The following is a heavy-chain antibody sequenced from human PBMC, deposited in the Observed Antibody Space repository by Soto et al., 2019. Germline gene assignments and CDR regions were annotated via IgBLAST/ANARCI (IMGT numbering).Heavy chain of an antibody. CDR3: ARMGIAAAGTSLGGLDGMDV. Sequence: SETLSLTCTVSGGSISSGDYYWSWIRQPPGKGLEWIGYIYYSGSTNYNPSLKSRVTISVDTSKNQFSLKLSSVTAADTAVYYCARMGIAAAGTSLGGLDGMDVWGQGTTVTVSS. D-gene: IGHD6-13*01. J-gene: IGHJ6*02. CDR1: GGSISSGDYY. CDR2: IYYSGST. V-gene: IGHV4-61*08.